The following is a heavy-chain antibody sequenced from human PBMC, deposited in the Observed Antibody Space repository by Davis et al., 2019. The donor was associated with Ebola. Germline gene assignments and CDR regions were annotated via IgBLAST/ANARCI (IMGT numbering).Heavy chain of an antibody. CDR2: IYWDDDK. J-gene: IGHJ4*02. CDR3: VHSYGYY. V-gene: IGHV2-5*02. Sequence: TLSLTCTVSGGSISSSSYYWGWIRQPPGKALEWLALIYWDDDKRYSPSLKSRLTITKDTSKNQVVLTMTNMDPVDTATYYCVHSYGYYWGQGTLVTVSS. CDR1: GGSISSSSYY. D-gene: IGHD3-10*01.